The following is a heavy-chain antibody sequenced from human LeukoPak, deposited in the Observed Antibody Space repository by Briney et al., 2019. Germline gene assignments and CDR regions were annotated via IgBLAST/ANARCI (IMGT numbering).Heavy chain of an antibody. J-gene: IGHJ5*02. CDR2: IYYSGRT. CDR3: GRQYSYCSNWFDP. CDR1: GGSISSYY. D-gene: IGHD5-18*01. V-gene: IGHV4-59*01. Sequence: PWETLSLTCTVSGGSISSYYCGSIRQPPGNGLGWIGYIYYSGRTNYNPSLKSRVTIPVATSKIQFSLKLSSVTAADTDVYYCGRQYSYCSNWFDPWGQGTLVTVSS.